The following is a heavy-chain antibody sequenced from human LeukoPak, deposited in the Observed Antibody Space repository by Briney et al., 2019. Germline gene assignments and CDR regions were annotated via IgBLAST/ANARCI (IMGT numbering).Heavy chain of an antibody. CDR1: GFSFSTYW. Sequence: GGSLRLSCAASGFSFSTYWMSWVRQTPEKGLEFVANIDQGGSVRNYMDSLKGRFTISRDYAKNSLYLQMNSLRAEDTAVYYCARDYGGNWVFDYWGQGTLVTVSS. CDR3: ARDYGGNWVFDY. V-gene: IGHV3-7*01. CDR2: IDQGGSVR. J-gene: IGHJ4*02. D-gene: IGHD4-23*01.